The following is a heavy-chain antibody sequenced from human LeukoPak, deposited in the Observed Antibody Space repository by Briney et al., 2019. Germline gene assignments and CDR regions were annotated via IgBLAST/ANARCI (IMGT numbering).Heavy chain of an antibody. V-gene: IGHV3-33*01. CDR2: IWYDGSNK. CDR3: SRDEDGYKVY. D-gene: IGHD5-24*01. Sequence: PGGSLRLSCAASGFTSSSYGMHWVRQAPGKGLEWVAVIWYDGSNKYYADSVKGRFTISRDNSKNTLYLQMNSLRAEDTAVYYCSRDEDGYKVYWGPGTLVTVSS. J-gene: IGHJ4*02. CDR1: GFTSSSYG.